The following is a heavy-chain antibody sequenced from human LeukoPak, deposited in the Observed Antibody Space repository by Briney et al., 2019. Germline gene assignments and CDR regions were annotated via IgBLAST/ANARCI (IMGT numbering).Heavy chain of an antibody. V-gene: IGHV1-24*01. CDR3: ATVSAIHTTDYYDSSGYYYDY. D-gene: IGHD3-22*01. J-gene: IGHJ4*02. CDR1: GYTLTELS. CDR2: FDPEDGET. Sequence: WASVKVSCKVSGYTLTELSMHWVRQAPGKGLEWMGGFDPEDGETIYAQKFQGRVTMTEDTSTDTAYMELSSLRSEDTAVYYCATVSAIHTTDYYDSSGYYYDYWGRGTLVTVSS.